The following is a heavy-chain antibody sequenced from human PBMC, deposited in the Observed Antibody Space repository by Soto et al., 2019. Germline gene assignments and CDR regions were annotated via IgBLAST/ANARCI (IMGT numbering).Heavy chain of an antibody. Sequence: EVQLVESGGGLVKPGGSLRLSCAASGFPFSSYSMNWVRQAPGKGLEWVSSISSSSSYIYYADSVKGRFTISRDNAKNSLYLQMNSLRAEDTAVYYCARDRGGMAAAAYFDYWGPGTLVHVSS. CDR2: ISSSSSYI. CDR1: GFPFSSYS. D-gene: IGHD6-13*01. CDR3: ARDRGGMAAAAYFDY. J-gene: IGHJ4*02. V-gene: IGHV3-21*01.